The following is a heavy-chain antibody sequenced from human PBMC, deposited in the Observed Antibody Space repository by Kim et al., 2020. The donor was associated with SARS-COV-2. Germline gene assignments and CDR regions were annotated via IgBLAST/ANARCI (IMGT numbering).Heavy chain of an antibody. D-gene: IGHD3-10*01. V-gene: IGHV3-7*03. Sequence: VDAVKGRFTISRDNAKNSRFLQMNSLRAEDTAVYYCAKASYSSGRAPLFDYWGQGTLVTVSS. CDR3: AKASYSSGRAPLFDY. J-gene: IGHJ4*02.